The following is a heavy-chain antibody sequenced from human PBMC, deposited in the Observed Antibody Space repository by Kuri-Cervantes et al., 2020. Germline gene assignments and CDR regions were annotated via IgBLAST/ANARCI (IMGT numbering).Heavy chain of an antibody. CDR1: GGSIRSYY. CDR3: AREIDYGDYGWFDS. V-gene: IGHV4-59*01. CDR2: IYYSGST. D-gene: IGHD4-17*01. Sequence: GSLRLSCTVSGGSIRSYYWSWIRQPPGKGLEWIGYIYYSGSTNYNPSLKSRVTISADSSKNQFSLNLSSVTAADTAAYYCAREIDYGDYGWFDSWGQGTLVTVS. J-gene: IGHJ5*01.